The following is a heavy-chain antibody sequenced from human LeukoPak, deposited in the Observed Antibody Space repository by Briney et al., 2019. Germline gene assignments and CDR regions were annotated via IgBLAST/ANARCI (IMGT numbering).Heavy chain of an antibody. V-gene: IGHV3-23*01. Sequence: SGGSLRLSCAASGFTFSSYAMSWVRQAPGKGLEWVSAISGSGGSTCYADSVKGRFTISRDNSKNTLHLQMNSLRAEDTAVYYCAKGRILWFGELPDYWGQGTLVTVPS. CDR3: AKGRILWFGELPDY. CDR1: GFTFSSYA. J-gene: IGHJ4*02. CDR2: ISGSGGST. D-gene: IGHD3-10*01.